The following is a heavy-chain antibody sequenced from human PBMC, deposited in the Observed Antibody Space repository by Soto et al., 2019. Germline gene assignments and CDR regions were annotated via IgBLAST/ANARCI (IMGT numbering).Heavy chain of an antibody. CDR2: IYYSGST. CDR1: GGSISSSSYY. V-gene: IGHV4-39*01. Sequence: SETLSLTCTVSGGSISSSSYYWGWIRQPPGKGLEWIGSIYYSGSTYYNPSLKSRVTISVDTSKNQFSLKLSSVTAADTAVYYCARHKYSGYDHQYYFDYWGQGTLVTVSS. CDR3: ARHKYSGYDHQYYFDY. J-gene: IGHJ4*02. D-gene: IGHD5-12*01.